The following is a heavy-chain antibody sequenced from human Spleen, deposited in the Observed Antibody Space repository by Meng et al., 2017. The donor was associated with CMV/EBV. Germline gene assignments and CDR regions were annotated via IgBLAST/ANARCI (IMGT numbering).Heavy chain of an antibody. J-gene: IGHJ4*02. V-gene: IGHV4-61*01. CDR2: VYYSGST. Sequence: TVSGGAISSGSNYWTWIRQPPGKGLEWIGYVYYSGSTNYSPSLKSRVTISLDTSKNQFSLTLTSVTAADTAVYYCARVGSYYSPLDYWGQGTLVTVSS. CDR3: ARVGSYYSPLDY. CDR1: GGAISSGSNY. D-gene: IGHD3-22*01.